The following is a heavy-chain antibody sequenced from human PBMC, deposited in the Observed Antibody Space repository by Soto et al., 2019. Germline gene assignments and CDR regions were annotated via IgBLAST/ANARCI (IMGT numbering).Heavy chain of an antibody. CDR1: GDSMTKYY. Sequence: KSSETLSLTCTVSGDSMTKYYWSWIRQTAGKGLEWIGRVYRSGSTNYNPSLKSRVTMSIDTSNNHFSLDLKSVTAADTAVYYCARTVGAAYYFDFWGQGALVTVSS. CDR2: VYRSGST. D-gene: IGHD1-26*01. J-gene: IGHJ4*02. CDR3: ARTVGAAYYFDF. V-gene: IGHV4-4*07.